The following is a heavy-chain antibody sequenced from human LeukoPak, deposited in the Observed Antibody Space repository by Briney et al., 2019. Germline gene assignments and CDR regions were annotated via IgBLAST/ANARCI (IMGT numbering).Heavy chain of an antibody. V-gene: IGHV3-7*01. CDR2: IKQDGSEK. J-gene: IGHJ3*02. CDR3: ARDFRYYDILTGYYQHEDAFDI. CDR1: GFTFSSYW. D-gene: IGHD3-9*01. Sequence: GGSLRLSCAASGFTFSSYWMSWVRQAPGKGLEWVANIKQDGSEKYYVDPVKGRFTISRDNAKNSLYLQMNSLRAEDTAVYYCARDFRYYDILTGYYQHEDAFDIWGQGTMVTVSS.